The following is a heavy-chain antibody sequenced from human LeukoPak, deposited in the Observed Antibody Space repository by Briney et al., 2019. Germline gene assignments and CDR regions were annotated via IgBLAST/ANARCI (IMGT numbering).Heavy chain of an antibody. D-gene: IGHD3-9*01. CDR1: GFTLSSSS. CDR2: ISSSSSYI. Sequence: PGGSLRLSCAASGFTLSSSSMNSVRQAPGKGLEWVSSISSSSSYIYYADSLKGRFTISRDNAKNSLYLQMNSLRHEDTALYYCAKDRLRPVLTGSGTFDIWGQGTMVTVSS. V-gene: IGHV3-21*04. J-gene: IGHJ3*02. CDR3: AKDRLRPVLTGSGTFDI.